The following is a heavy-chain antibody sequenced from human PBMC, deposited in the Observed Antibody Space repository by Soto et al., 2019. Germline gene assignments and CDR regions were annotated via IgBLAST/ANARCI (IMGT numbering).Heavy chain of an antibody. V-gene: IGHV4-34*01. D-gene: IGHD2-8*01. Sequence: HVQLQQWGAGLLKPSETLSLTCAVYGGSFSGYYWSWIRQPPGKGLEWIGEINHSGSTNYNPSLKSRVTISVDTSKYQFSLKLSSVTAADTAVYYCARGVEYCTNGVCSNWFDPWGQGTLVTVSS. J-gene: IGHJ5*02. CDR3: ARGVEYCTNGVCSNWFDP. CDR1: GGSFSGYY. CDR2: INHSGST.